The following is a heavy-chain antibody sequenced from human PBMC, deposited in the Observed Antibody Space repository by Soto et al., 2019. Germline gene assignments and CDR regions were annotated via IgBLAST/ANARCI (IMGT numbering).Heavy chain of an antibody. Sequence: ASVKVSCKASGGTFSNYAISWVRQAPGQGLEWMGGIIPIFGTANYAQKFQGRVTITADESTSTAYMELSSLRSEDTAVYYCARDRDPATGDNWFDPWGQGTLVTVSS. V-gene: IGHV1-69*13. J-gene: IGHJ5*02. CDR3: ARDRDPATGDNWFDP. D-gene: IGHD7-27*01. CDR2: IIPIFGTA. CDR1: GGTFSNYA.